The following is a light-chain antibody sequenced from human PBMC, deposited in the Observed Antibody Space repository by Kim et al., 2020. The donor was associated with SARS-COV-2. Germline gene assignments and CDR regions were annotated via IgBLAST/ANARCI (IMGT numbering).Light chain of an antibody. CDR1: SLRSYY. J-gene: IGLJ2*01. CDR2: GKN. Sequence: SSELTQDPAVSVALGQTVRITCQGDSLRSYYASWYQQKPGQAPVLVIYGKNNRPSGIPDRFSGSSSGNTASLTITGAQAEDEADYYCNPRDSSGNHVVFGGGTKVTVL. CDR3: NPRDSSGNHVV. V-gene: IGLV3-19*01.